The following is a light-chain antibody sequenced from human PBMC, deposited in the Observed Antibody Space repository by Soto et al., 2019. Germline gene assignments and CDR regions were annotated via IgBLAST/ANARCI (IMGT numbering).Light chain of an antibody. J-gene: IGKJ1*01. CDR3: QQRSNWPS. CDR1: QSVSSY. CDR2: DAS. Sequence: EIVLTQSPATLSFSPGERATLSCRASQSVSSYLAWYQQKPGQAPRLLIYDASNRATGIPARFSGSGPGTDFTLTISSLEPEDFAVYYCQQRSNWPSFGQGTKVDIK. V-gene: IGKV3-11*01.